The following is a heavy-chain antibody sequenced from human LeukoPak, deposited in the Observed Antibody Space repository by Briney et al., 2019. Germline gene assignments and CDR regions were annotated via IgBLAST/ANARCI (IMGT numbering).Heavy chain of an antibody. Sequence: QPGRSLRLSCAASGFTFDDYAMHWVRQAPGKGLEWVSGISWNSGSIGYADSVKGRFTISRDNAKNSLYLQMNSLRDEDTAAYYCARDIPNWGRYAFDMWGQGTMVTVSS. CDR1: GFTFDDYA. J-gene: IGHJ3*02. D-gene: IGHD7-27*01. CDR3: ARDIPNWGRYAFDM. V-gene: IGHV3-9*01. CDR2: ISWNSGSI.